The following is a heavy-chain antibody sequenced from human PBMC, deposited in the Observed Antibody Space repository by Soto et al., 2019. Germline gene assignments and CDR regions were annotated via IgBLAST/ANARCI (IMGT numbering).Heavy chain of an antibody. CDR2: ISGSGGST. CDR1: GFTFSSYA. V-gene: IGHV3-23*01. D-gene: IGHD3-3*01. CDR3: ANNDFWSGYYDY. J-gene: IGHJ4*02. Sequence: GGSLRLSCAASGFTFSSYAMSWVRQAPGKGLEWVSAISGSGGSTYYADSVKGRFTISRDNSKNTLYLQMNSLRAEDTAVYYCANNDFWSGYYDYWGQGTLVTVSS.